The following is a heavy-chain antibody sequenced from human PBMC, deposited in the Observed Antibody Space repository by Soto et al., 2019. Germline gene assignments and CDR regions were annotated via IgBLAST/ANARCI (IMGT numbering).Heavy chain of an antibody. V-gene: IGHV3-23*01. CDR3: AAPQYYYDSSGYYW. J-gene: IGHJ4*02. D-gene: IGHD3-22*01. Sequence: EVQLLESGGGLVQPGGSLRLSCAASGFTFSSYAMSWVRQAPGKGLEWVSAISGSGGSTYYADSVKGRFTISRDNSKNTLYLQMNSLRAEDTAVYYCAAPQYYYDSSGYYWWGQGTLVTVSS. CDR2: ISGSGGST. CDR1: GFTFSSYA.